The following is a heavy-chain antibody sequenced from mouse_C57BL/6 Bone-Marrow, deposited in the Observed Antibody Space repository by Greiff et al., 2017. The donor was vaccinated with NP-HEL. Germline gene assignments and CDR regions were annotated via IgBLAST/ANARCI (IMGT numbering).Heavy chain of an antibody. D-gene: IGHD3-2*02. Sequence: VQLQQSGPVLVKPGASVKMSCKASGYTFTDYYMNWVKQSHGKSLEWIGVINPYNGGTSYNQKFKGKATLTVDKSSSTAYMELNSLTSEDSAVYYCARAAQATGYWGQGTTLTVSS. CDR2: INPYNGGT. CDR1: GYTFTDYY. CDR3: ARAAQATGY. V-gene: IGHV1-19*01. J-gene: IGHJ2*01.